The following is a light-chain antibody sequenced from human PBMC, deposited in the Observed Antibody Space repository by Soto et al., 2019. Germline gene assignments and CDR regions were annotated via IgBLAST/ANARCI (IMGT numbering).Light chain of an antibody. CDR2: DVS. CDR3: CSYAGRDTLYV. J-gene: IGLJ1*01. CDR1: STDVGGYNY. V-gene: IGLV2-11*01. Sequence: QSALTQPRSVSGSPGQSVTISCTGTSTDVGGYNYVSWYQQHPGKVPKLMLYDVSKRPSGVPDRFSGSKSGNTASLTISGLQAEDGADYYCCSYAGRDTLYVFGSGTKLNVL.